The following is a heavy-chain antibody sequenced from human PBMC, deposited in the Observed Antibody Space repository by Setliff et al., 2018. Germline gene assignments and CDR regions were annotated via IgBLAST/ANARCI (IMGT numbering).Heavy chain of an antibody. CDR2: IYSGGTT. CDR3: ARTGTYRCFDY. V-gene: IGHV4-39*01. Sequence: SETLSLTCKVSGDSMNSGVYYWAWIRQPPGKGLEWIGRIYSGGTTYYNSSLKSRVTISVDTSKSQFSLRLNSVTAADTAVYYCARTGTYRCFDYWGRGTLVTVSS. D-gene: IGHD1-1*01. CDR1: GDSMNSGVYY. J-gene: IGHJ4*02.